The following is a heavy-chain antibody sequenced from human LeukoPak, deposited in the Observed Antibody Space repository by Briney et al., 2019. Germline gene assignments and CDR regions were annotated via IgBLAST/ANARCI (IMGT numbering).Heavy chain of an antibody. CDR1: GGTFSSHA. CDR3: ARAYSSGWYVDY. D-gene: IGHD6-19*01. Sequence: SVKVSCKASGGTFSSHAISWVRQAPGQGLEWMGGIIPIFGTANYAQKFQGRVTITTDESTSTAYMELSSLRSEDTAVYYCARAYSSGWYVDYWGQGTLVTVSS. CDR2: IIPIFGTA. V-gene: IGHV1-69*05. J-gene: IGHJ4*02.